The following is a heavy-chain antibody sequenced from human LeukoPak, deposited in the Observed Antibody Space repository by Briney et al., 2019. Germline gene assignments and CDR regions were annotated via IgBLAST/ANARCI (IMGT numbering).Heavy chain of an antibody. CDR2: IDWDDEK. CDR1: GFSLTTSGMC. CDR3: ARIAARRADY. J-gene: IGHJ4*02. Sequence: VSGPTLVNPTQTLTLTCTFSGFSLTTSGMCVSWIRQPPGKALEWLARIDWDDEKYYSTSLKTRLTISKDTSKNQVVLTMTNMDPVDTATYYCARIAARRADYWGQGTLVTVSS. D-gene: IGHD6-6*01. V-gene: IGHV2-70*11.